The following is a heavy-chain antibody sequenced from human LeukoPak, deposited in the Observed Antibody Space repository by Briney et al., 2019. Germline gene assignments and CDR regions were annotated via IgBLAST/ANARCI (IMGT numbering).Heavy chain of an antibody. V-gene: IGHV3-74*01. CDR3: SRSYDH. Sequence: GGCLRLSCAASGFTFSSYWMDWVRQAPGKGLGWVSRITTDGSVTHYADSVKGRFTISRDNAKNTLYLQMNSQGAEDTAVYYCSRSYDHWGQGTLVTVSS. D-gene: IGHD3-10*01. CDR2: ITTDGSVT. CDR1: GFTFSSYW. J-gene: IGHJ4*02.